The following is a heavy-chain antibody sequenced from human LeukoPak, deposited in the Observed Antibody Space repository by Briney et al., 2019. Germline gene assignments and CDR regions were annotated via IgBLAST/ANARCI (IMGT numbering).Heavy chain of an antibody. CDR3: ARDQSDYYGSGSYSEGSY. V-gene: IGHV3-48*02. Sequence: GGSLRLSCAASGFTFSSYSMNWVRQAPGKGLEWVSYISSNSSTIYYADSVKGRFTISRDNAKNSLYLQMNSLRDEDTAVYYCARDQSDYYGSGSYSEGSYWGQGTLVTVCS. J-gene: IGHJ4*02. D-gene: IGHD3-10*01. CDR1: GFTFSSYS. CDR2: ISSNSSTI.